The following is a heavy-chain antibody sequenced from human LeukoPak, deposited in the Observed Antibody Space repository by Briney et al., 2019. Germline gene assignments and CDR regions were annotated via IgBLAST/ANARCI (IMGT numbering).Heavy chain of an antibody. CDR1: GFTFNNYW. D-gene: IGHD6-13*01. CDR3: ARDGGYSTNFDY. Sequence: WGSLRPSCAASGFTFNNYWMTLVRQAPGKGLGWVANIKQDGSEKYYVDSVKGRFTISRDNAKNSLYLQMNSLRGEDTALYYCARDGGYSTNFDYWGQGTLVTVSS. CDR2: IKQDGSEK. V-gene: IGHV3-7*01. J-gene: IGHJ4*02.